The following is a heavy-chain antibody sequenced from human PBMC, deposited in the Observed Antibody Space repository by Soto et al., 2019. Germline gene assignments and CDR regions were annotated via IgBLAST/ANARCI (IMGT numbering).Heavy chain of an antibody. V-gene: IGHV4-31*02. Sequence: PSETLSLTCTVSGASIGSGDYYWSWIRQHPGKGLEWIGYIYYSGGTYYNPSLKSRVTISVDTSKNQFSLELSSVTAADTAVYYSARYELAYYYDSSGYPFPNYYFDYWGQGTLVTVSS. D-gene: IGHD3-22*01. J-gene: IGHJ4*02. CDR2: IYYSGGT. CDR3: ARYELAYYYDSSGYPFPNYYFDY. CDR1: GASIGSGDYY.